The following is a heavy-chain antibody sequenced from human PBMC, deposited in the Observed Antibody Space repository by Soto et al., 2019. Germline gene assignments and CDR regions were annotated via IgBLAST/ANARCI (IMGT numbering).Heavy chain of an antibody. CDR2: IYYSGST. V-gene: IGHV4-61*01. CDR1: GGSVSSGSYY. CDR3: AREGNSGTYYYYGMDV. J-gene: IGHJ6*02. D-gene: IGHD4-4*01. Sequence: SETLSLTCTVSGGSVSSGSYYWSWIRQPPGKGLEWIGYIYYSGSTNYNPSLKSRVTISVDTSKNQFSLKLSSVTAADTAVYYCAREGNSGTYYYYGMDVWGQGTTVTSP.